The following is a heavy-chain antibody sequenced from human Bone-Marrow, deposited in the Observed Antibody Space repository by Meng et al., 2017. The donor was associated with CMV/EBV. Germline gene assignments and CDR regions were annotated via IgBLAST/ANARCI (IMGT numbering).Heavy chain of an antibody. CDR1: GGSFSGYY. CDR3: ARDGDYDFWSGYYTLLGYYYGMDV. J-gene: IGHJ6*01. CDR2: INHSGST. D-gene: IGHD3-3*01. Sequence: ESLKISCAVYGGSFSGYYWSWIRQPPGKGLEWIGEINHSGSTNYNPSLKSRVTIAVDTSKNQFSLKLSSVTAADTAVYYCARDGDYDFWSGYYTLLGYYYGMDVWGQGTTVTVSS. V-gene: IGHV4-34*01.